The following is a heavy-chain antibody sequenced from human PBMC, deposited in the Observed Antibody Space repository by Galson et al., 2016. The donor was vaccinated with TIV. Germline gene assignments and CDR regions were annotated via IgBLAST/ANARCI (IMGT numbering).Heavy chain of an antibody. CDR3: TKEGSGFVAGGGFVDY. Sequence: SLRLSCAASGFSFNTYGMIWVRQAPGKGLEWVSFISYTGGSTYYEDTVKGRFTISRDNSKKTMYLQMNSMRVEDTAVYYCTKEGSGFVAGGGFVDYWGQGILVTVSS. D-gene: IGHD6-25*01. J-gene: IGHJ4*02. CDR2: ISYTGGST. V-gene: IGHV3-23*01. CDR1: GFSFNTYG.